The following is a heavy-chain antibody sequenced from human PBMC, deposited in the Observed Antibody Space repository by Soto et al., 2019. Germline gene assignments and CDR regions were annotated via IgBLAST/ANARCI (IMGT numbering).Heavy chain of an antibody. CDR1: GGTFSSYS. CDR2: IIPIFGTA. D-gene: IGHD3-22*01. Sequence: GASVKVSCKASGGTFSSYSISWVRQAPGQGVEWMGGIIPIFGTANYAQKFQGRVTITADESTSTAYMELSSLRSEDTAVYYCARSRGYYDSSGYYQYYYYYGMDVWGQGTTVTVSS. J-gene: IGHJ6*02. CDR3: ARSRGYYDSSGYYQYYYYYGMDV. V-gene: IGHV1-69*13.